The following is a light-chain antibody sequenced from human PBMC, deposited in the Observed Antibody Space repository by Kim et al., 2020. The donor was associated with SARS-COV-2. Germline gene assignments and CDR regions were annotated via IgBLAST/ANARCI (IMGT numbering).Light chain of an antibody. CDR3: SSYTTSSTLVA. J-gene: IGLJ2*01. CDR2: DIT. Sequence: QSIPISCTETRSDVGAYNYVSWYQQHPDKAPKLMIYDITNRPSGVSNRFSGSKSGNTASLTISGLQAEDEADYYCSSYTTSSTLVAFGGGTQLTVL. V-gene: IGLV2-14*03. CDR1: RSDVGAYNY.